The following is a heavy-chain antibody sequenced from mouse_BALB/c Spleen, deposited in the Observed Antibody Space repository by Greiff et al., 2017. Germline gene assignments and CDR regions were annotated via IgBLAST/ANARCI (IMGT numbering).Heavy chain of an antibody. V-gene: IGHV1-18*01. CDR3: AKGINTATYYFDY. Sequence: EVKLQESGPELVKPGASMKISCKASGYSFTGYTMNWVKQSHGKNLEWIGLINPYNGGTSYNQKFKGKATLTVDKSSSTAYMELLSLTSEDSAVYYCAKGINTATYYFDYWGQGTTLTVSS. J-gene: IGHJ2*01. CDR2: INPYNGGT. CDR1: GYSFTGYT. D-gene: IGHD1-2*01.